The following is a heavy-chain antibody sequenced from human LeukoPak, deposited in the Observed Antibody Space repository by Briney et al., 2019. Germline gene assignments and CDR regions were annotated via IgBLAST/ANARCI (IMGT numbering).Heavy chain of an antibody. CDR2: ISSSSSTI. D-gene: IGHD1-26*01. CDR3: ARVVGELNFDY. CDR1: GFTFSSYS. Sequence: GGSLRLPCAASGFTFSSYSMNWVRQAPGKGLEWVSYISSSSSTIYYADSVKGRFTISRDNAKNSLYLQMNSLRAEDTAVYYCARVVGELNFDYWGQGTLVTVSS. J-gene: IGHJ4*02. V-gene: IGHV3-48*04.